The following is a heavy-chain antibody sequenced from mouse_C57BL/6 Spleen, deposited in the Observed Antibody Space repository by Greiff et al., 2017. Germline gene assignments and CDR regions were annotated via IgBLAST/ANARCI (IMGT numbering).Heavy chain of an antibody. V-gene: IGHV1-22*01. CDR2: INPNNGGT. D-gene: IGHD2-4*01. CDR3: AKGDYDEEAWFAY. CDR1: GYTFTDYN. J-gene: IGHJ3*01. Sequence: VHVKQSGPELVKPGASVKMSCKASGYTFTDYNMHWVKQSHGKSLEWIGYINPNNGGTSYNQKFKGKATLTVNKSSSTAYMELRSLTSEDSAVYYCAKGDYDEEAWFAYWGQGTLVTVSA.